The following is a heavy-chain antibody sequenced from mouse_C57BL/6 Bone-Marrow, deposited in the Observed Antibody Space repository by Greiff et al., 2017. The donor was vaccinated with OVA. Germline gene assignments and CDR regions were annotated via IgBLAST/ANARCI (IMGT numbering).Heavy chain of an antibody. J-gene: IGHJ4*01. CDR2: IYPGDGDT. CDR3: APIYYYGSSYRYYYAMDY. D-gene: IGHD1-1*01. CDR1: GYAFSSYW. V-gene: IGHV1-80*01. Sequence: VKLVESGAELVKPGASVKISCKASGYAFSSYWMNWVKQRPGKGLEWIGQIYPGDGDTNYNGKFKGKATLTADKSSSTAYMQLSSLPSEDSAVYFCAPIYYYGSSYRYYYAMDYWGQGTSVTVSS.